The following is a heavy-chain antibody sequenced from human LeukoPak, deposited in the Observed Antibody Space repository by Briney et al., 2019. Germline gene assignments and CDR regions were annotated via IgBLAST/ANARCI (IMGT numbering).Heavy chain of an antibody. CDR3: TRAVHPIRNGWYVGISYYFDY. Sequence: GGSLRLSCTASGFTFGDYAMSWVRQAPGKGLEWVGFIRSKAYGGTTEYAASVKGRFTISRDDSKSIAYLQMNSLKTEDTAVYYCTRAVHPIRNGWYVGISYYFDYWGQGTLVTVSS. D-gene: IGHD6-19*01. CDR1: GFTFGDYA. J-gene: IGHJ4*02. V-gene: IGHV3-49*04. CDR2: IRSKAYGGTT.